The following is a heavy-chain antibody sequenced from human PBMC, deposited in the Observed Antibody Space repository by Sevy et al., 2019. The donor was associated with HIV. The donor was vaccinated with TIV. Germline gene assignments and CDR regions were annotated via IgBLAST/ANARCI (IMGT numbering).Heavy chain of an antibody. Sequence: GGSLRLSCAASGFTFSSYAMSWVRQAPGKGLEWVSGISRSGGNTYYADSVKGRFTISRDNSKNTLYLQMNSLRADDTALYYCAKGWTQLSVWFGEFDYWGQGTLVTVSS. V-gene: IGHV3-23*01. CDR3: AKGWTQLSVWFGEFDY. D-gene: IGHD3-10*01. CDR2: ISRSGGNT. CDR1: GFTFSSYA. J-gene: IGHJ4*02.